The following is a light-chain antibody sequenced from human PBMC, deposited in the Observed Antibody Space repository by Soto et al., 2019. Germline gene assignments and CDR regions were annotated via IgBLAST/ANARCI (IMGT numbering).Light chain of an antibody. Sequence: DIQMTQSPSTLSASVGDRVMITCRASKTTTSWLAWYQQKPGKAPKLLIYKTSTLENGVSSRFSAGGDGTEFTLAIGRLQPEDFATYYCQQYSPYSYTFGQGTKLEIK. CDR2: KTS. CDR1: KTTTSW. CDR3: QQYSPYSYT. V-gene: IGKV1-5*03. J-gene: IGKJ2*01.